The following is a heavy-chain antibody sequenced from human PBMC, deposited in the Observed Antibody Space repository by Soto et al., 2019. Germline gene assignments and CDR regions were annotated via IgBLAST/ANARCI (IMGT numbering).Heavy chain of an antibody. CDR3: ARDLKYYDFWSGYSGFDP. CDR1: GGSISSYY. Sequence: QVQLQESGPGLVKPSETLSLTCTVSGGSISSYYWSWIRQPPGKGLERIGYIYYSGSTNYNPSLKSRVTISVDTSKNQFSLKLSSVTAADTAVYYCARDLKYYDFWSGYSGFDPWGQGTLVTVSS. CDR2: IYYSGST. V-gene: IGHV4-59*01. J-gene: IGHJ5*02. D-gene: IGHD3-3*01.